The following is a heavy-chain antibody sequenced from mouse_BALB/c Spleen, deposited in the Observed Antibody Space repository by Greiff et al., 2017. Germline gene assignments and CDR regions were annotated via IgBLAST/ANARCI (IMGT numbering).Heavy chain of an antibody. CDR2: ISTYYGDA. CDR1: GYTFTDYA. Sequence: VQRVESGAELVRPGVSVKISCKGSGYTFTDYAMHWVKQSHAKSLEWIGVISTYYGDASYNQKFKGKATMTVDKSSSTAYMELARLTSEDSAIYYCARRGYYAMDYWGQGTSVTVSS. J-gene: IGHJ4*01. V-gene: IGHV1S137*01. CDR3: ARRGYYAMDY.